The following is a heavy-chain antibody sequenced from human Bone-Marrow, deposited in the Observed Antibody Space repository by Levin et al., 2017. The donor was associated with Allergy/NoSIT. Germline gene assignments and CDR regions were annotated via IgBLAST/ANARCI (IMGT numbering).Heavy chain of an antibody. CDR1: GFTFGDSA. V-gene: IGHV3-49*04. CDR3: ARLIVIGTAPYYFDY. D-gene: IGHD2/OR15-2a*01. Sequence: GESLKISCAASGFTFGDSAMSWVRQAPGKGLEWVAFVRSTAYRGTTEYAASVRGRFTISRDDSKRIAYLQMNGLKTEDTAVYFCARLIVIGTAPYYFDYWGQGILVAVSS. CDR2: VRSTAYRGTT. J-gene: IGHJ4*02.